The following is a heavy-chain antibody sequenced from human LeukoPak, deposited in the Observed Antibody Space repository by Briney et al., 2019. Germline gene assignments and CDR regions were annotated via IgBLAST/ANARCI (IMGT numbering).Heavy chain of an antibody. J-gene: IGHJ4*02. V-gene: IGHV4-39*07. Sequence: SETLSLTCTVSGGSISSSSYYWGWIRQPLGTGLEWIGSIYYSGSTYYNPSLKSRVTISVDASKNQLSLKLSSVTAADTAVYFCARSGGLWLLTYYFDYWGQGTLVTVSS. CDR2: IYYSGST. CDR1: GGSISSSSYY. D-gene: IGHD3-22*01. CDR3: ARSGGLWLLTYYFDY.